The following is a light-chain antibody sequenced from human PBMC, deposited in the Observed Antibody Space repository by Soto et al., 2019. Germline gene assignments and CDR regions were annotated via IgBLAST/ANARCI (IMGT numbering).Light chain of an antibody. CDR2: DVS. Sequence: QSLLTQPASGSGSPGQSITISCTGTSSDVGGYNYVSWYQQHPGKAPKLMIYDVSNRPSGVSNRFSGSKSGNTASLTISGLQAEDEADYYCSSYTSSSFYLFGTGTKVTV. CDR1: SSDVGGYNY. J-gene: IGLJ1*01. CDR3: SSYTSSSFYL. V-gene: IGLV2-14*01.